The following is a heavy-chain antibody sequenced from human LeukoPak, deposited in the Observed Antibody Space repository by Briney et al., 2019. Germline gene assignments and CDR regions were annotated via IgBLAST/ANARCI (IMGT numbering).Heavy chain of an antibody. J-gene: IGHJ5*02. D-gene: IGHD6-6*01. CDR1: AFTFSNAW. CDR3: ARNPGIDIAARLNSWFDP. CDR2: ISGSGGST. V-gene: IGHV3-23*01. Sequence: GGSLRLSCAASAFTFSNAWMSWVRQAPGKGLEWVSAISGSGGSTYYADSVKGRFTISRDNSKNTLYLQMNSPRAEDTAVYYCARNPGIDIAARLNSWFDPWGQGTLVTASS.